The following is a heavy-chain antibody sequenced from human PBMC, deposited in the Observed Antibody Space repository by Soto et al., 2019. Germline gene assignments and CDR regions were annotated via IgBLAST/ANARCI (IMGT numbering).Heavy chain of an antibody. CDR1: GFTFYTYA. J-gene: IGHJ4*02. V-gene: IGHV3-23*01. Sequence: VGSLRLSCTASGFTFYTYAMTWVRQAPGKGLEWVSSITDTGVTTYYADSVKGRFTISRDNSKNTLYLQMNSLRTDDSAVYYCAKDTPVVMFLFDSWGRGTLVTVSS. CDR3: AKDTPVVMFLFDS. D-gene: IGHD2-15*01. CDR2: ITDTGVTT.